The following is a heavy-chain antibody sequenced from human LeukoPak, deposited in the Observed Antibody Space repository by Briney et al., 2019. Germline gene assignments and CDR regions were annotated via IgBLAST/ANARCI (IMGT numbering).Heavy chain of an antibody. D-gene: IGHD2-15*01. Sequence: FQDRVTISRDTSASTAYMELSSLRYEDTAVYYCAREGSGASFVDYWGQGTLVTVSS. CDR3: AREGSGASFVDY. J-gene: IGHJ4*02. V-gene: IGHV1-3*01.